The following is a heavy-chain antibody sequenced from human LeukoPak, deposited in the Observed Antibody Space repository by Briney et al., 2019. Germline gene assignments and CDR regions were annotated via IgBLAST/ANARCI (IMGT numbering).Heavy chain of an antibody. V-gene: IGHV3-30*04. J-gene: IGHJ4*02. CDR3: ARDTLGRYYGSGSYSDY. D-gene: IGHD3-10*01. Sequence: PGGSLRLSCAASGFSFSTYAMHWVRQAPGKGLEWVALISYDGSNKYYADSVKGRFTISRDNSKNTLYLQMHSLRSDDTAVYYCARDTLGRYYGSGSYSDYWGQGTLVTVSS. CDR1: GFSFSTYA. CDR2: ISYDGSNK.